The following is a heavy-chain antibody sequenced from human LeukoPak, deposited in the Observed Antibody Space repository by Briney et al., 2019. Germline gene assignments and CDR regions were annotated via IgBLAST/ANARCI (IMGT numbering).Heavy chain of an antibody. D-gene: IGHD1-26*01. J-gene: IGHJ2*01. Sequence: GGSLRLSCAASGFTFSDYYMSWIRQAPGKGLEWVSYISSSGSTIYYADSVKGRFAISRDNAKNSLYLQMNSLRAEDTAVYYCARTSYLYWYFDLWGRGTLVTVSS. CDR3: ARTSYLYWYFDL. CDR1: GFTFSDYY. CDR2: ISSSGSTI. V-gene: IGHV3-11*01.